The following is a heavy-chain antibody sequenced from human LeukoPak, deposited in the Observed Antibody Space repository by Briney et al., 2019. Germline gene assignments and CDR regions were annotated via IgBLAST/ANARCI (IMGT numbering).Heavy chain of an antibody. J-gene: IGHJ6*03. V-gene: IGHV4-59*11. CDR2: ISGSI. Sequence: NPSETLSLTCAVSGASISSHYWSWIRQPPGKGLEWIGYISGSISDNPSLKSRVAVSVDPSQNQVSMSLTSVTAADTAVYYCARVLAIFGLDTADFYMDVWGKGTTVTVSS. CDR1: GASISSHY. CDR3: ARVLAIFGLDTADFYMDV. D-gene: IGHD3/OR15-3a*01.